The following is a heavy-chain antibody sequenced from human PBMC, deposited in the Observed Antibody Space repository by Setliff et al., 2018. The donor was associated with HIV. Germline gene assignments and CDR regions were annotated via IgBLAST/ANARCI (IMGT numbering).Heavy chain of an antibody. D-gene: IGHD1-26*01. Sequence: SCAASGFTFSSYAMSWVRQAPGKGLEWVSAFSGSGGGTYYADSVKGRFTISRDNAKNSLYLQMNSLRVEDTAVYYCATDCAVVGGTGSLDSWGQGTLVTVSS. CDR3: ATDCAVVGGTGSLDS. J-gene: IGHJ4*02. V-gene: IGHV3-23*01. CDR2: FSGSGGGT. CDR1: GFTFSSYA.